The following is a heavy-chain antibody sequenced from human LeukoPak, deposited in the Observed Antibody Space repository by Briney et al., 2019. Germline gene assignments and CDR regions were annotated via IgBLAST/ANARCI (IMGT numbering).Heavy chain of an antibody. Sequence: ASVKVSCKASGYTFTSYGISWVRQAPGQGLEWMGWISAYNGNTNYAQKLQGRVTMTTDTSTSTAYMELRSLRSDDTAVYYCARDRTYSRSWYSGNDYWGQGTLVTVSS. CDR1: GYTFTSYG. D-gene: IGHD6-13*01. CDR3: ARDRTYSRSWYSGNDY. CDR2: ISAYNGNT. J-gene: IGHJ4*02. V-gene: IGHV1-18*01.